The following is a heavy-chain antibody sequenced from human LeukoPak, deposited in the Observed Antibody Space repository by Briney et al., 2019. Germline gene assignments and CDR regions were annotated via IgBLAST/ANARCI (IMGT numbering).Heavy chain of an antibody. Sequence: GGSLRLSCAASGFTFSSYWMSWVRQAPGKGLEWVANIKQDGSEKYYVDSVKGRFTISRDNAKNSLYLQMNSLRAEDTAVYYCARDSMVRGVIIYYYMDVWGKGTTVTISS. J-gene: IGHJ6*03. D-gene: IGHD3-10*01. CDR1: GFTFSSYW. V-gene: IGHV3-7*01. CDR2: IKQDGSEK. CDR3: ARDSMVRGVIIYYYMDV.